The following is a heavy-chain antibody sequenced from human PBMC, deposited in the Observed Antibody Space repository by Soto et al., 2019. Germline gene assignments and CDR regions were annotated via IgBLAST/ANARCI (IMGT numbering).Heavy chain of an antibody. CDR2: IYNSGST. Sequence: QQHRLGPGPVWSSETLSLTCTVSGGSIRSYYWSWLRQPPGKGLEWIAYIYNSGSTNYSPSLRSRVTISVDTSKKQFSLKLTSVTAADTACFYCAGWGPRYFYPRGQGILVIVSS. V-gene: IGHV4-4*08. CDR3: AGWGPRYFYP. D-gene: IGHD2-15*01. CDR1: GGSIRSYY. J-gene: IGHJ5*02.